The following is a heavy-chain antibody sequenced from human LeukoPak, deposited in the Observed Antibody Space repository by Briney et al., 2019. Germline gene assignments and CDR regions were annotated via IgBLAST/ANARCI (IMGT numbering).Heavy chain of an antibody. V-gene: IGHV3-7*01. CDR2: IKQDGSEK. J-gene: IGHJ4*02. CDR1: GFTFSSYW. Sequence: GGSLRLSCAASGFTFSSYWMSWVRQAPGKGREWVANIKQDGSEKYYVDSVKGRFTISRDNAKNSLYLQMNSLRAEDTAVYYCARVPDYGDYVEFDYWGQGTLVTVSS. D-gene: IGHD4-17*01. CDR3: ARVPDYGDYVEFDY.